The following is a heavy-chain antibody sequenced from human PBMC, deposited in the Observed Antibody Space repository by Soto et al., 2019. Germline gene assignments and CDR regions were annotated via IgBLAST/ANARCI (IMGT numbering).Heavy chain of an antibody. CDR3: AREWGGDKHFDY. J-gene: IGHJ4*02. Sequence: QVQLVQSGAEVKKPGASVKVSCKVSGYTFTSYGISWVRQAPGQGLEWMGWINTYTGNINYAQKLQGRVTMTTDTSTSTAYMELRSLRSDDTALYYCAREWGGDKHFDYWGQGTLVTVSS. CDR2: INTYTGNI. V-gene: IGHV1-18*01. D-gene: IGHD3-16*01. CDR1: GYTFTSYG.